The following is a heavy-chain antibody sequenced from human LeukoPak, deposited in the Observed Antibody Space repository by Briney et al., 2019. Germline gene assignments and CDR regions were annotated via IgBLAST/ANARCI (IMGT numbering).Heavy chain of an antibody. D-gene: IGHD4-11*01. V-gene: IGHV4-34*01. J-gene: IGHJ6*02. Sequence: SETLSLTCAVYVGSFSGYYWSWIRQPPGKGLEWIGEINHSGSTNYNPSLKSRITISVDTSKNQFSLRLSSVTAADTAVYYCARGRTRETRFYYYYHGMDVWGQGTTVSVSS. CDR3: ARGRTRETRFYYYYHGMDV. CDR1: VGSFSGYY. CDR2: INHSGST.